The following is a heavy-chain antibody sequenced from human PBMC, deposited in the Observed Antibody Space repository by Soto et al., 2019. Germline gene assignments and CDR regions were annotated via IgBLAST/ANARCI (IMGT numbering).Heavy chain of an antibody. CDR1: GGSISSGGYY. D-gene: IGHD4-4*01. V-gene: IGHV4-31*03. CDR3: ARWGGDYSNHGWFDP. J-gene: IGHJ5*02. CDR2: IYYSGST. Sequence: QVQLQESGPGLVKPSQTLSLTCTVSGGSISSGGYYWSWIRQHPGKGLEWIGYIYYSGSTYYNPSLKSRVTIAVDASKNQFSLKLSSVTASDTAVYYCARWGGDYSNHGWFDPWGQGILVTDSS.